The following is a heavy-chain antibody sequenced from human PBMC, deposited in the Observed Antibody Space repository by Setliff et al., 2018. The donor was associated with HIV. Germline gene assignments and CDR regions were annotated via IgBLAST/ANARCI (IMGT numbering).Heavy chain of an antibody. Sequence: PGESLKISCKGSGYSFASYWISWVRQMPGKGLEWMGRIDPTDSYINDSPPYQGHVTISVDKPISTVYLQWSSLTASDTAIYYCARQSYYYYNMDVWGQGTTVTVSS. V-gene: IGHV5-10-1*01. CDR3: ARQSYYYYNMDV. D-gene: IGHD2-21*01. CDR1: GYSFASYW. J-gene: IGHJ6*02. CDR2: IDPTDSYI.